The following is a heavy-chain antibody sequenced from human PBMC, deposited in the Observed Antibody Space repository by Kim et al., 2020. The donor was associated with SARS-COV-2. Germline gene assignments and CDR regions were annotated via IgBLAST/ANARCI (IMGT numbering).Heavy chain of an antibody. D-gene: IGHD5-18*01. CDR1: GYTFTSYG. Sequence: ASVKVSCKASGYTFTSYGISWVRQAPGQGLEWMGWISAYNGNTNYAQKLQGRVTMTTDTSTSTAYMELRSLRSDDTAVYYCARDRPITAMVTSGYYYYGMDVWGQGTTVTVSS. V-gene: IGHV1-18*04. CDR2: ISAYNGNT. J-gene: IGHJ6*02. CDR3: ARDRPITAMVTSGYYYYGMDV.